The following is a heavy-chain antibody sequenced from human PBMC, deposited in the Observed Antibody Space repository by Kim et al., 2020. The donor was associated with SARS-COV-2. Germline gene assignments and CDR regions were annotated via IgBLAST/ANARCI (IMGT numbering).Heavy chain of an antibody. D-gene: IGHD3-16*02. CDR3: ARGHFEDYVWGSYRHYYFDY. CDR2: IIPIFGTA. J-gene: IGHJ4*02. Sequence: SVKVSCKASVGTFSSYAISWVRQAPGQGLEWMGGIIPIFGTANYAQKFQGRVTITADESTSTAYMELSSLRSEDTAVYYCARGHFEDYVWGSYRHYYFDYWGQGTLVTVSS. V-gene: IGHV1-69*13. CDR1: VGTFSSYA.